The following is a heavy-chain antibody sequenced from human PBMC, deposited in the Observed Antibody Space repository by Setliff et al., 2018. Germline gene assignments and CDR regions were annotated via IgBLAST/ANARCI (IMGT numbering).Heavy chain of an antibody. D-gene: IGHD1-26*01. Sequence: SETLSLTCTVSGDSISSGDYFWSWIRQPPGKGLEWIAYIFHSGSAYYNPSLKSRVTMSVDTSKNQFSLHLTSVTAADTAVYYCAREVGTSTSSDAFDVWGQGMMVTVSS. V-gene: IGHV4-30-4*08. CDR3: AREVGTSTSSDAFDV. CDR1: GDSISSGDYF. J-gene: IGHJ3*01. CDR2: IFHSGSA.